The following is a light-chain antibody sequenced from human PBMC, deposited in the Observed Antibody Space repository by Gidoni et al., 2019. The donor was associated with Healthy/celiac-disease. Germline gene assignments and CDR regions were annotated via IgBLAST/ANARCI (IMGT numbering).Light chain of an antibody. CDR2: GAS. CDR3: QKYGSSLTWT. CDR1: QSVSSSY. V-gene: IGKV3-20*01. Sequence: EIVFTQSPGTLSLSPGERATLSCRASQSVSSSYLAWYQQKPGQAPRLLIYGASSRATGIPDRFSGSGSGTDFTLNISRMEPEDLAVYYCQKYGSSLTWTFGQGTKVEIK. J-gene: IGKJ1*01.